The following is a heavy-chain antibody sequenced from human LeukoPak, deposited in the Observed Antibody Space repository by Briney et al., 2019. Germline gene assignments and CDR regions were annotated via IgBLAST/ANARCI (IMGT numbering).Heavy chain of an antibody. CDR2: INPNSGGT. CDR1: GYTFTSYG. Sequence: ASVKVSCKASGYTFTSYGISWVRQAPGQGLEWMGWINPNSGGTNYAQKFQGRVTMTRDTSISTAYMELSRLRSDDTAVYYCARGYSNPVDYWGQGTLVTVSS. J-gene: IGHJ4*02. CDR3: ARGYSNPVDY. V-gene: IGHV1-2*02. D-gene: IGHD4-11*01.